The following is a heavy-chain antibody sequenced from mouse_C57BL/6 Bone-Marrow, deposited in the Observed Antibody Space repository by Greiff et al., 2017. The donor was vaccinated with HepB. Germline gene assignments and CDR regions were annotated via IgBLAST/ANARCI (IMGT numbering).Heavy chain of an antibody. J-gene: IGHJ2*01. CDR3: TSRVIYYDYDRDY. D-gene: IGHD2-4*01. CDR2: IYPGNSDT. Sequence: EVQLQESGTVLVRPGASVKMSCKTSGYTFTSYWMHWVKQRPGQGLEWIGAIYPGNSDTSYNQKFKGKAKLTAVTSASTAYIELSSLTTEDSAVYYCTSRVIYYDYDRDYWGQGTTLTAYS. CDR1: GYTFTSYW. V-gene: IGHV1-5*01.